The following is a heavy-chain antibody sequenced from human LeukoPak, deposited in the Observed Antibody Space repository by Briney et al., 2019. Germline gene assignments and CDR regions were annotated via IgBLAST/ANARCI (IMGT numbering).Heavy chain of an antibody. Sequence: ASVRVSCKVSGYTLTELSMHWVRQAPGKGLEWMGGFDLEDGETIYAQKFQGRVTMTEDTSTDTAYMELSSLRSEDTAVYYCATRGDSPFDYWGQGTLVTVSS. CDR3: ATRGDSPFDY. V-gene: IGHV1-24*01. D-gene: IGHD2-21*02. CDR1: GYTLTELS. CDR2: FDLEDGET. J-gene: IGHJ4*02.